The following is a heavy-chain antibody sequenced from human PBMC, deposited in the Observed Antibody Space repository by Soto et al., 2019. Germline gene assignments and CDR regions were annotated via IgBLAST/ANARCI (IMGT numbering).Heavy chain of an antibody. J-gene: IGHJ3*01. CDR2: IYSGGST. CDR3: AKSGGNGWFADAFDV. CDR1: GFIVSSYY. D-gene: IGHD6-19*01. Sequence: GGSLRLSCAGSGFIVSSYYMSWVRQAPGKGLEWISVIYSGGSTYYADSVKGRFTISRDNSENTLYLQLNGLRAEDTAVYYCAKSGGNGWFADAFDVWGQGTMVTVSS. V-gene: IGHV3-53*01.